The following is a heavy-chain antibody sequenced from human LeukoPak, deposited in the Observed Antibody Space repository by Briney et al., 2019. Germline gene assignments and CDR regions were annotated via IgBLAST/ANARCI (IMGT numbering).Heavy chain of an antibody. CDR1: GGSFSGYY. CDR2: INHSGST. CDR3: ARGGGLRYFDWFPTLSLDY. Sequence: PSETLSLTCAVYGGSFSGYYWSWIRQPPGKGLEWIGEINHSGSTNYNPSLKSRVTISVDTSKNQFSLKLSSVTAADTAVYYCARGGGLRYFDWFPTLSLDYWGQGTLVTVSS. D-gene: IGHD3-9*01. J-gene: IGHJ4*02. V-gene: IGHV4-34*01.